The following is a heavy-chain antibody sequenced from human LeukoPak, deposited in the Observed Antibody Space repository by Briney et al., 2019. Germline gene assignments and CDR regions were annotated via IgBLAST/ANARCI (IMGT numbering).Heavy chain of an antibody. Sequence: PGGSLRLSCAASGFTFDDYAMHWVRQAPGKGLEWVSGISWNSGSIGYADSVKGRFTISRDNAKNSLYLQMNSLRAEDTALYYCASQLHGYCSGGSCLGGSGWFDPWGQGTLVTVSS. D-gene: IGHD2-15*01. CDR3: ASQLHGYCSGGSCLGGSGWFDP. V-gene: IGHV3-9*01. J-gene: IGHJ5*02. CDR1: GFTFDDYA. CDR2: ISWNSGSI.